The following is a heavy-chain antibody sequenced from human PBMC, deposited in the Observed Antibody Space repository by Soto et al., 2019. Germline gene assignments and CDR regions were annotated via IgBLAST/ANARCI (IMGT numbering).Heavy chain of an antibody. CDR1: GGTFSSYA. Sequence: SVKVSCKASGGTFSSYAISWVRQAPGQGLEWMGGIIPIFGTANYAQKFQGRVTITADESTSTAYMELSSLRSEDTAVYYCASQPSTYYYGMDVWGQGTTVTVSS. CDR3: ASQPSTYYYGMDV. CDR2: IIPIFGTA. V-gene: IGHV1-69*13. J-gene: IGHJ6*02.